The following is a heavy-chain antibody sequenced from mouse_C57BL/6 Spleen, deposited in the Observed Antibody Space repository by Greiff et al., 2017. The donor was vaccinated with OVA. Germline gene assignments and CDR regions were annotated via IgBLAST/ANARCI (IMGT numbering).Heavy chain of an antibody. D-gene: IGHD1-1*01. Sequence: QVQLQQSGAELVKPGASVKLSCKASGYTFTSYWMQWVKQRPGQGLEWIGEIDPSDSYTNYNQKFKGKATLTVDTSSSTAYMQLSSLTSEDSAVYDCARNYYGSPRYFDVWGTGTTVTVSS. CDR3: ARNYYGSPRYFDV. V-gene: IGHV1-50*01. CDR2: IDPSDSYT. J-gene: IGHJ1*03. CDR1: GYTFTSYW.